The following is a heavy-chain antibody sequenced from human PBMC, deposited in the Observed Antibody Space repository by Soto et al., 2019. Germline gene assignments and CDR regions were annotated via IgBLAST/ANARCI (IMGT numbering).Heavy chain of an antibody. V-gene: IGHV1-2*04. J-gene: IGHJ6*02. CDR2: INPNSGGT. CDR3: ARDRNSYDFWSGYYYYYYGMDV. CDR1: GYTFTGYY. D-gene: IGHD3-3*01. Sequence: ASVKVSCKASGYTFTGYYMHWVRQAPGQGLEWMGWINPNSGGTNYAQKFQGWVTMTRDTSISTAYMELSRLRSDDTAVYYCARDRNSYDFWSGYYYYYYGMDVWGQGTTVTVSS.